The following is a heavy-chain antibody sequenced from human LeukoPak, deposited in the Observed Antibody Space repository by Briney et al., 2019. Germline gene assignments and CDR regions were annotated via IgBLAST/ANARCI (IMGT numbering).Heavy chain of an antibody. Sequence: GGSLRLSCAASGFTFSSYDMHWVRQAPGKGLEWVTVIWYDGNNKYYADSVKGRFTISRDNSKNTLYLQMNSLRAEDTAVYYCAGDRAARGYGMDVWGQGTTVTVSS. V-gene: IGHV3-33*01. CDR2: IWYDGNNK. D-gene: IGHD2-15*01. J-gene: IGHJ6*02. CDR1: GFTFSSYD. CDR3: AGDRAARGYGMDV.